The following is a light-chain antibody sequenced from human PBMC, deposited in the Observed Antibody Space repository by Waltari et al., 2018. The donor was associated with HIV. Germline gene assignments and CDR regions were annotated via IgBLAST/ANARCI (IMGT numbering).Light chain of an antibody. Sequence: QAGLTQPPSVSKGLRQTATLTCTGNSNNVGNQGANWLQQHQGHPPKLLSYRNNDRPTGISERLPASRSGNPASLASTGLQPEDEADYYCSAWDSSLSAWVFGGGTKLTVL. J-gene: IGLJ3*02. CDR3: SAWDSSLSAWV. V-gene: IGLV10-54*01. CDR1: SNNVGNQG. CDR2: RNN.